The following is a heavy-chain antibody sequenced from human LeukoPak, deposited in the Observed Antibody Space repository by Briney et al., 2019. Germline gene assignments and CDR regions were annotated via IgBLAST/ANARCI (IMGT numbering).Heavy chain of an antibody. Sequence: SETLSLTCTVSGRSISSYYWSWIRQPPGKGLEWIGYIYYSGSTNYNPSLKSRVTISVDTSKNQFSLKLTSVTAADTAVYYCARQKQLGGFDYWGQGTLVSVFS. CDR1: GRSISSYY. CDR3: ARQKQLGGFDY. J-gene: IGHJ4*02. D-gene: IGHD6-6*01. CDR2: IYYSGST. V-gene: IGHV4-59*08.